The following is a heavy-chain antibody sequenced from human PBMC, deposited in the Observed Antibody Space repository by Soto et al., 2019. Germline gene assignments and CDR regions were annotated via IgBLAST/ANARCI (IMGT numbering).Heavy chain of an antibody. CDR3: AKALSPFLTGYYKYYFDY. Sequence: QVQLVESGGGVVQPGRSLRLSCAASGFTFSSYGMHWVRQAPGKGLEWVAVISYDGSNKYYADSVKGRFTISRDKSKNTLYLQMNSLRAEDTAVYYCAKALSPFLTGYYKYYFDYWGQGTLVTVSS. V-gene: IGHV3-30*18. J-gene: IGHJ4*02. CDR2: ISYDGSNK. D-gene: IGHD3-9*01. CDR1: GFTFSSYG.